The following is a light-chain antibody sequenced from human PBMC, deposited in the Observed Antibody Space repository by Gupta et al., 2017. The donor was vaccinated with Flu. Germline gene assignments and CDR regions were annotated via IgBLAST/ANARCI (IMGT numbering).Light chain of an antibody. V-gene: IGLV3-10*01. Sequence: QTAPITVSGDVCAAHYAYWYPLTPGQAPRLVIYHDIKRPSGIPARFSGSYSATAATLNTTGDQVEEEGDYYYYSADRIEKHRVFGGGTKLTVL. CDR1: VCAAHY. CDR3: YSADRIEKHRV. J-gene: IGLJ3*02. CDR2: HDI.